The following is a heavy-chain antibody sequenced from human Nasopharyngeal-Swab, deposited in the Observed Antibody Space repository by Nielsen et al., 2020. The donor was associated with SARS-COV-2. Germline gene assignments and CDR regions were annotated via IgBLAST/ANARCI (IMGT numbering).Heavy chain of an antibody. Sequence: SVKVSCKASVFTFTISAVQWVRQARGQRLEWIGWIVVGSGNTNYAQKFQERVTITRDMSTSTAYMELSSLRSEDTAVYYCAADVVDSMVRGAGGYWGQGTLVTVSS. V-gene: IGHV1-58*01. CDR2: IVVGSGNT. CDR1: VFTFTISA. J-gene: IGHJ4*02. D-gene: IGHD3-10*01. CDR3: AADVVDSMVRGAGGY.